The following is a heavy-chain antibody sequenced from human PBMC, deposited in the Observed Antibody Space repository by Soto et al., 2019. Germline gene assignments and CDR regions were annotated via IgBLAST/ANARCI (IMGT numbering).Heavy chain of an antibody. CDR1: GFTFSSYA. Sequence: QVQLVESGGGVVQPGRSLRLSCAASGFTFSSYAMYWVRQAPGKGLAWVAVISYDGTNKYYADSVKGRFTISRENSKNTLYLQMDSLRAEDTAVYYCAKALSSHSSGWSPFDYWGQGTLVTVSS. V-gene: IGHV3-30*18. CDR3: AKALSSHSSGWSPFDY. CDR2: ISYDGTNK. D-gene: IGHD6-19*01. J-gene: IGHJ4*02.